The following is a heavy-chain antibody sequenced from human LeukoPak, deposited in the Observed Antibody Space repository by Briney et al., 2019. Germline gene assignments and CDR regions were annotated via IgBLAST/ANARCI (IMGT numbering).Heavy chain of an antibody. CDR3: ARRKIGIAAAILGAFDI. CDR2: ISSSSSYI. CDR1: GFTFSSYS. V-gene: IGHV3-21*01. D-gene: IGHD6-13*01. Sequence: GGSLRLSCAASGFTFSSYSMNWVRQAPGKGLEWVSSISSSSSYIYYADSVKGRFTISRDNAKNSLYLQMNSLRAEDTAVYYCARRKIGIAAAILGAFDIWGQGTMVTVSS. J-gene: IGHJ3*02.